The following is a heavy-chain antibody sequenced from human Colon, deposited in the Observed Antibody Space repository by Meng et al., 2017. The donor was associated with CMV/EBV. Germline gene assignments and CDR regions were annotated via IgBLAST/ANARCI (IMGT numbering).Heavy chain of an antibody. Sequence: GESLKISCAASGFAFSIYWMHWVRQVPGKGLEWVARINSDGTTTSYADSVKGRFIVSRDNPKSTVYLQMNSLKGEDTAVYYCAKDIGTWTRGYYFDYWGQGTLVTVSS. CDR1: GFAFSIYW. V-gene: IGHV3-74*01. CDR3: AKDIGTWTRGYYFDY. CDR2: INSDGTTT. D-gene: IGHD3-10*01. J-gene: IGHJ4*02.